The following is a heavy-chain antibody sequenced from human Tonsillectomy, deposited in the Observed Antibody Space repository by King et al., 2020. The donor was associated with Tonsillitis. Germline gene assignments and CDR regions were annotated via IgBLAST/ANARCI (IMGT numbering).Heavy chain of an antibody. Sequence: HVQLVESGGGVVQPGRSLKLSCAASGLTFSNYGMHWVRQAPGKGLEWVAVIWYDGSNQFYADSVKGRFTISRDNSKNTLYLQMNSLRVEDTAVYYCARRGDIVVRNYYYYYMDVWGKGTTVTVSS. D-gene: IGHD2-2*01. CDR2: IWYDGSNQ. CDR3: ARRGDIVVRNYYYYYMDV. J-gene: IGHJ6*03. CDR1: GLTFSNYG. V-gene: IGHV3-33*08.